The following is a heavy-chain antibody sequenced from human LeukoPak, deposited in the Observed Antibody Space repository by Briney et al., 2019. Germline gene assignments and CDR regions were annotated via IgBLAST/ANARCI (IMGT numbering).Heavy chain of an antibody. D-gene: IGHD5-24*01. CDR3: AKDRKAIKMATMVHFDY. V-gene: IGHV3-7*03. CDR2: IKQDGSEK. J-gene: IGHJ4*02. Sequence: GGSLRLSCAASGFTFSGYWMSWVRQAPGKGLEWVANIKQDGSEKYYVDSVKGRFTISRDNAKNSLYLQMNSLRAEDTAVYYCAKDRKAIKMATMVHFDYWGQGTLVTVSS. CDR1: GFTFSGYW.